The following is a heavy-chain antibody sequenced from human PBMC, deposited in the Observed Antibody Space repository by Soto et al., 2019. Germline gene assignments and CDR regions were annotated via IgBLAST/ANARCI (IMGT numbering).Heavy chain of an antibody. CDR2: ISHDGSNK. Sequence: GGSLRLSCAASGFTFSNAWMSWVRQAPGKGLEWVALISHDGSNKYYADSVKGRFTISRDNSKNTLYLQMNSLRTEDTSVYYCGRCSSTSCHLGADYWGQGTLVTVSS. CDR1: GFTFSNAW. CDR3: GRCSSTSCHLGADY. D-gene: IGHD2-2*01. J-gene: IGHJ4*02. V-gene: IGHV3-30-3*01.